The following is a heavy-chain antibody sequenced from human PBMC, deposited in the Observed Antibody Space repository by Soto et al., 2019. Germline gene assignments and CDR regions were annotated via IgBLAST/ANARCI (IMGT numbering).Heavy chain of an antibody. D-gene: IGHD1-7*01. CDR1: GGPISSGDYY. J-gene: IGHJ6*02. Sequence: TSETLSLTCTVSGGPISSGDYYWSWIRHPPGKGLEWIGYIYYSGSTYYNSSLKSRVTISVDTSKNQFSLKLSSVTAADTAVYYCARDRKNWNYGSYYYYYGMDVWGQGTTVTVSS. V-gene: IGHV4-30-4*01. CDR3: ARDRKNWNYGSYYYYYGMDV. CDR2: IYYSGST.